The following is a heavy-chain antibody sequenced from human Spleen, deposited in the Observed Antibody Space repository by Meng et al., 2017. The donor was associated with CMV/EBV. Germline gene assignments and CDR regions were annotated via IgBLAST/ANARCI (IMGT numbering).Heavy chain of an antibody. J-gene: IGHJ5*02. CDR2: IYYRGDS. V-gene: IGHV4-39*01. CDR3: ARQSGIAAAGTWRNWFDP. Sequence: SETLSLTCIVSGGSISSTSHYWGWIRQPPGKGLQWVGNIYYRGDSYYNSSLKSRVSISVDTSKNQFSLKLSSVTAADTAVYYCARQSGIAAAGTWRNWFDPWGQGTLVTVSS. CDR1: GGSISSTSHY. D-gene: IGHD6-13*01.